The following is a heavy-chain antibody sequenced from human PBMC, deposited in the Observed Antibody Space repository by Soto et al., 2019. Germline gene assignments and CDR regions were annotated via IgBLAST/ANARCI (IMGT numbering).Heavy chain of an antibody. D-gene: IGHD3-3*01. Sequence: GGSLRLSCAASGFTVSSNYMSWVRQAPGKGLEWVSVIYSGGSTYYADSVKGRFTISRDNSKNTLYLQMNSLRAEDTAVYYCARTIFGVVISYYFDYWGQGTLVTVSS. CDR2: IYSGGST. J-gene: IGHJ4*02. CDR1: GFTVSSNY. V-gene: IGHV3-66*01. CDR3: ARTIFGVVISYYFDY.